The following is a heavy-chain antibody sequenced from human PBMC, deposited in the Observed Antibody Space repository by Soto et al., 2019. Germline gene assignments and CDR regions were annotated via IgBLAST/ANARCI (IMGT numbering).Heavy chain of an antibody. CDR2: ISYDGSNQ. CDR3: AKDQASGQGSFDS. CDR1: GFTFNIDG. J-gene: IGHJ4*02. Sequence: REVSLRLSCGASGFTFNIDGMHWVRQAPDKGLEWVALISYDGSNQYYADSVKGRFTISRDNSKNTLFLQMNSLRADDTAVYYCAKDQASGQGSFDSWGQGTLVTVSS. V-gene: IGHV3-30*18.